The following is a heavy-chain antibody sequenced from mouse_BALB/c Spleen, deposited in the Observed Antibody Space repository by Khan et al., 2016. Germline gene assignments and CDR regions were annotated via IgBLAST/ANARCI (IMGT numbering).Heavy chain of an antibody. Sequence: QVQLQQSGAELVRPGASVKLSCKASCYTFTSFWINWVKQRPGQGLEWIGHIYPSDSYTDSNQQFKDRATLTVDKSSNTAYMQLNSPTSEDSAVYYCTRGTGYFDYWGQGTTLTVSS. J-gene: IGHJ2*01. CDR2: IYPSDSYT. CDR1: CYTFTSFW. V-gene: IGHV1-69*02. CDR3: TRGTGYFDY. D-gene: IGHD3-3*01.